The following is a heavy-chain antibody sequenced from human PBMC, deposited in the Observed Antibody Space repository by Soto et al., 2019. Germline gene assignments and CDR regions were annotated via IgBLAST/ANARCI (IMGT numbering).Heavy chain of an antibody. D-gene: IGHD6-13*01. CDR2: ISPSDGST. CDR1: GYTFTSYE. CDR3: ARDRRDGYTAPTEY. V-gene: IGHV1-46*01. J-gene: IGHJ4*02. Sequence: ASVKVSCKASGYTFTSYEMYWVRQAPGQGLEWMGIISPSDGSTTYAQKFQGRVTMTRDTSTSTVYMELSSLRSEDTAVYYCARDRRDGYTAPTEYWGQGTLVTVSS.